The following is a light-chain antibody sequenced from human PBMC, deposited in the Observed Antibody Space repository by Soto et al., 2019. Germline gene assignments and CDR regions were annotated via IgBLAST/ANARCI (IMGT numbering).Light chain of an antibody. Sequence: QSVLTQPASVSGSPGQSITISCTGTSSDVGGYNYVSWYQQHPGKGPKLMIYEVSNRPSGVSNRFSGSKSGNTATLTISGLQAEDDDDYYCSSYTSTTPSVFGTGTKVTVL. CDR3: SSYTSTTPSV. V-gene: IGLV2-14*03. CDR1: SSDVGGYNY. J-gene: IGLJ1*01. CDR2: EVS.